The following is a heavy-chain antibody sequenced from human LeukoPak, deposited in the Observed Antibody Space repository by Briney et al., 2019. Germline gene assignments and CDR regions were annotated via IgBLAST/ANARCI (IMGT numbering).Heavy chain of an antibody. CDR3: ARVAGSSWQYFDY. V-gene: IGHV3-7*03. J-gene: IGHJ4*02. D-gene: IGHD6-13*01. CDR1: GFTFRSYW. CDR2: IKQDGSEK. Sequence: GGSLRLSCAASGFTFRSYWMRWVRQAPGKGLEWVANIKQDGSEKNYVDSVKGRFTISRDNAKNSLYLQMNSLRAEDTAVYYCARVAGSSWQYFDYWGQGTLVTVSS.